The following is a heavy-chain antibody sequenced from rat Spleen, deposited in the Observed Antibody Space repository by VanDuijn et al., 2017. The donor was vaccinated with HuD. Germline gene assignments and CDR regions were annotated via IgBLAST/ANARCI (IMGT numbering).Heavy chain of an antibody. CDR3: AKTTVAYYYVMDA. D-gene: IGHD1-3*01. CDR1: GYSITSNY. J-gene: IGHJ4*01. CDR2: INIAGST. V-gene: IGHV3-3*01. Sequence: EVQLQESGPGLVKPSQSLSLTCSVTGYSITSNYWGWIRKFPGNKLEWMGYINIAGSTNYNPSLKSRISITRDTSKNQFFLQVNSVITEDTATYYCAKTTVAYYYVMDAWGQGASVTVSS.